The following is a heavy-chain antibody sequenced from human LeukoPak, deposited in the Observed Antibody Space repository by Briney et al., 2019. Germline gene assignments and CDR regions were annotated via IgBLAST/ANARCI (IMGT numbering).Heavy chain of an antibody. D-gene: IGHD5-24*01. V-gene: IGHV1-18*01. Sequence: ASVKVSCKASGYTFSRYGINWVRQAPGQGLEWVGWISAYNGDTKYAEKFQGRVTMTTDTSTSAAYMELRSLRFDDTAVYYCARGADGGTKPHYYYYYYMDVWGKGTTVTVSS. CDR2: ISAYNGDT. CDR1: GYTFSRYG. J-gene: IGHJ6*03. CDR3: ARGADGGTKPHYYYYYYMDV.